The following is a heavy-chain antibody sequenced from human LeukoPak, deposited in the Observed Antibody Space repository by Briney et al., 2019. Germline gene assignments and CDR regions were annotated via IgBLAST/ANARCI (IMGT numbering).Heavy chain of an antibody. CDR2: IWFDGSYK. D-gene: IGHD2-2*01. CDR3: ARARFCSSTSCSYFDS. J-gene: IGHJ4*02. CDR1: GFGFSSFG. Sequence: GRSLRLSCAASGFGFSSFGMHWVRQAPGRGLEWTAVIWFDGSYKYYADSVKGRFTVSRDNSKNTLYLQMNSLRAEDTAVYYCARARFCSSTSCSYFDSWGQGTLVTVSS. V-gene: IGHV3-33*01.